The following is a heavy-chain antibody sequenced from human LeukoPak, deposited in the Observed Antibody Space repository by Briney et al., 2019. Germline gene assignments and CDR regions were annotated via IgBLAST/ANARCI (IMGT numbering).Heavy chain of an antibody. J-gene: IGHJ6*03. D-gene: IGHD4-17*01. CDR2: INSDGSST. CDR3: ASLYGDYGYYYYYYMDV. Sequence: GGSLRLSCAASGFTFSSYWMHWVRQAPGKGLVWVSRINSDGSSTSYADSVKGRFTISRDNAKNTLYLQMNSLRAEDTAVYYCASLYGDYGYYYYYYMDVWGKGTTVTTSS. CDR1: GFTFSSYW. V-gene: IGHV3-74*01.